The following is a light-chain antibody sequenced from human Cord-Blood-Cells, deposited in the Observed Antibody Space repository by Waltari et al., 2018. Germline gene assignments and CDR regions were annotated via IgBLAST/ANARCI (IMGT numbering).Light chain of an antibody. CDR1: SSDVGGYNY. J-gene: IGLJ2*01. Sequence: QSALTQPASVSGSPGQSITISCTGTSSDVGGYNYVPWYQQHPGKAPKLMIYDVSKRPSGVSIRFSGSKSGNTASLTISGLQAEDEADYYCSSYTSSSTLVVFGGGTKLTVL. V-gene: IGLV2-14*01. CDR3: SSYTSSSTLVV. CDR2: DVS.